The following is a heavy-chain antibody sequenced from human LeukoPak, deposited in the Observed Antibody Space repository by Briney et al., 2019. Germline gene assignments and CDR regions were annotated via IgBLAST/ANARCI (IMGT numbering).Heavy chain of an antibody. D-gene: IGHD5-24*01. CDR1: GFTFSSYG. V-gene: IGHV3-30*18. CDR2: ISYDGSNK. CDR3: AKVRTGWLQFEYFQH. J-gene: IGHJ1*01. Sequence: PGGSLRLSCAASGFTFSSYGMHWVRQAPGKGLEWVAVISYDGSNKYYADSVKGRFTISRDNSKNTLYLQMNSLRAEDTAVYYCAKVRTGWLQFEYFQHWGQGTLVTVSS.